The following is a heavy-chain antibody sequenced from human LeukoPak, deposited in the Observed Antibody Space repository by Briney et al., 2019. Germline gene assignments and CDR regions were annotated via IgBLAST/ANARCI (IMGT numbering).Heavy chain of an antibody. Sequence: ASVKVSCKASGGTFSSYAISWVRQAPGQGLEWMGGIIPIFGTANYAQKFQGRVTITAGESTSTAYMELSSLRSEDTAVYYCARVSLGYCSGGSCYSAFDYWGQGTLVTVSS. CDR2: IIPIFGTA. CDR3: ARVSLGYCSGGSCYSAFDY. CDR1: GGTFSSYA. V-gene: IGHV1-69*13. D-gene: IGHD2-15*01. J-gene: IGHJ4*02.